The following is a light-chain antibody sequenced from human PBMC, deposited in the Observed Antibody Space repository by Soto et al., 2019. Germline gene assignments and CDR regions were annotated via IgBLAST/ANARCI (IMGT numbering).Light chain of an antibody. V-gene: IGKV3-15*01. CDR1: QSVRSTY. CDR3: QQYGDWPLT. Sequence: EIVMTQSPVTLSVSPGERATLSCRASQSVRSTYFAWYQQKPGQAPRLLIFGVSNRAAGIPARFSGSGSGTEFTLTISSLQSEDFAVYYCQQYGDWPLTFGGGTKVEIK. CDR2: GVS. J-gene: IGKJ4*01.